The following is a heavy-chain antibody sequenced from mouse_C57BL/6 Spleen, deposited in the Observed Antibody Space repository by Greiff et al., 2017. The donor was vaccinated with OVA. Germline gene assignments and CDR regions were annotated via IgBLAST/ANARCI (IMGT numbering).Heavy chain of an antibody. V-gene: IGHV1-4*01. CDR2: INPSSGYT. J-gene: IGHJ2*01. CDR3: ARETVEDFDY. Sequence: QVQLKQSGPELARPGASVKMSCKASGYTFTSYSMHWVKQRPGQGLEWIGDINPSSGYTKYNQKFKDKATLTADKSSSTAYMQLSSLTSEDSAVYYCARETVEDFDYWGQGTTLTVSS. D-gene: IGHD1-1*01. CDR1: GYTFTSYS.